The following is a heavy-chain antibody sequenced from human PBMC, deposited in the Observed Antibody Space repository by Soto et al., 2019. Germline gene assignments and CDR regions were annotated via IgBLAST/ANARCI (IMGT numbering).Heavy chain of an antibody. V-gene: IGHV3-30*18. J-gene: IGHJ6*02. Sequence: PGGSLRLSCAASGFTFSNYGMHWVRHAPGKGLEWVAVISYDGSNKYYADSVKGRFTISRDNSKNTLYLQMNSLRAEDTAVYYCAKGQIAARPGPSGYYRMDVRGQGTTVTVSS. D-gene: IGHD6-6*01. CDR3: AKGQIAARPGPSGYYRMDV. CDR2: ISYDGSNK. CDR1: GFTFSNYG.